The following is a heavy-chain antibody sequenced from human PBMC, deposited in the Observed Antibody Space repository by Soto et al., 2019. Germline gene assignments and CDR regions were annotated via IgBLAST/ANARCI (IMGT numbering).Heavy chain of an antibody. CDR3: ARDERLRYFDWPRQARAFDI. Sequence: GASVKVSCKASGYTFTSYYMHWVRQAPGQGLEWMGWINPNSGGTNYAQKFQGWVTMTRDTSISTAYMELSSLRSEDTAVYYCARDERLRYFDWPRQARAFDIWGQGTMVTVSS. J-gene: IGHJ3*02. CDR2: INPNSGGT. CDR1: GYTFTSYY. D-gene: IGHD3-9*01. V-gene: IGHV1-2*04.